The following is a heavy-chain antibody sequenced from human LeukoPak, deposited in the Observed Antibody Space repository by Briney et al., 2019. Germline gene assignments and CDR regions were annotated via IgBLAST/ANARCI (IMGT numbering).Heavy chain of an antibody. CDR3: ARDQGLGYSNSEDY. V-gene: IGHV1-2*02. CDR1: GYTFTGYY. D-gene: IGHD4-11*01. J-gene: IGHJ4*02. Sequence: ASVKVSCKASGYTFTGYYMHWVRQAPGQGLEWMGWINPNSGGTNYAQKFQGRVTMTRDTSISTAYMELSRLRSDDTAVYYCARDQGLGYSNSEDYWGQGTLVTVSS. CDR2: INPNSGGT.